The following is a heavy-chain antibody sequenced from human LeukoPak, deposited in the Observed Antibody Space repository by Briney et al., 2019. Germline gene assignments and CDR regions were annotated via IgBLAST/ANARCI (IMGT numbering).Heavy chain of an antibody. D-gene: IGHD6-13*01. V-gene: IGHV3-74*01. CDR2: INSDGSST. J-gene: IGHJ4*02. CDR3: AREIAAGTGLDY. CDR1: GFTFINYW. Sequence: GGSLRLSCAASGFTFINYWMCWVRQAPGKGLVWVSRINSDGSSTSYADSVKGRFTISRDNAKNTLYLQMNSLRAEDTAVYYCAREIAAGTGLDYWGQGTLVTVSS.